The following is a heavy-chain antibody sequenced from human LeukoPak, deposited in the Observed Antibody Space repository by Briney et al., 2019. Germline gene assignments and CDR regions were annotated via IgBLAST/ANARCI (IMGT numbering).Heavy chain of an antibody. J-gene: IGHJ5*02. CDR2: INHSGST. CDR3: ARFLRHMYRPNWFDP. CDR1: GGSFSGYY. D-gene: IGHD2-21*01. V-gene: IGHV4-34*01. Sequence: SETLSLTCAVYGGSFSGYYWSWIRQPPGKGLGWIGEINHSGSTNYNPSLKSRVTISVDTSKNQFSLKLSSVTAADTAVYYCARFLRHMYRPNWFDPWGQGTLVTVSS.